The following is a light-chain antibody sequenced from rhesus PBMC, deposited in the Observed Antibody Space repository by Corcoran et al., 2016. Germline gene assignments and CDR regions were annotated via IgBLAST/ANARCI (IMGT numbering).Light chain of an antibody. CDR3: QQSSSFPRT. CDR1: QSIGNN. J-gene: IGKJ1*01. Sequence: EIVLTQSPAFHSVTLKERVTITCQASQSIGNNLNWYQQKPDKSPRHLIKFASQSISGVPSTFSGSGSGTNFTRTISSLEAEDGATYYCQQSSSFPRTFGQGTKVEIK. CDR2: FAS. V-gene: IGKV6-55*01.